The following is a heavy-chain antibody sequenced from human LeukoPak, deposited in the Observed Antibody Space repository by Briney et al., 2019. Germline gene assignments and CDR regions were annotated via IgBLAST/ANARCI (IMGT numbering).Heavy chain of an antibody. J-gene: IGHJ3*02. CDR1: GYSISSGYD. CDR2: IYYSGST. Sequence: PSETLSLTCTVSGYSISSGYDWGWIRQPPGKGLEWIGSIYYSGSTYYNPSLKSRVTISVDTSKNQFSLKLSSVTAADTAVYYCARDTQVAFDIWGQGTMVTVSS. V-gene: IGHV4-38-2*02. CDR3: ARDTQVAFDI.